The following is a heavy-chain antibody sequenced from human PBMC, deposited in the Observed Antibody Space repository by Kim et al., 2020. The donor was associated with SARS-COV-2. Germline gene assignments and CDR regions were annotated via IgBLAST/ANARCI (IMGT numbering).Heavy chain of an antibody. CDR1: GFSFDNYW. Sequence: GGSLRLSCVASGFSFDNYWMSWVRQAPVKGLEWVANIKQDGGQIYYLDSLKGRFTISRDNAKNSVYLQLNSLRAEDTAVYYCARIGYSSSCTDYWGQGTLVTVSS. J-gene: IGHJ4*02. D-gene: IGHD6-13*01. CDR3: ARIGYSSSCTDY. V-gene: IGHV3-7*01. CDR2: IKQDGGQI.